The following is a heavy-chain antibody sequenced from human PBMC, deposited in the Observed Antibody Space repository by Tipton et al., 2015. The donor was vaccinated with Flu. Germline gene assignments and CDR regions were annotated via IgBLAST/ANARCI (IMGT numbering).Heavy chain of an antibody. D-gene: IGHD2-15*01. CDR3: ARVRRRRVVVEAARPGHNWFDP. CDR1: GGSFSGYY. CDR2: INHSGST. J-gene: IGHJ5*02. V-gene: IGHV4-34*01. Sequence: TLSLTCAVYGGSFSGYYWSWIRQPPGKGLEWIGEINHSGSTNYNPSLKSRVTISVDTSKNQFSLKLSSVTAADTAVYYCARVRRRRVVVEAARPGHNWFDPWGQGTLVTVSS.